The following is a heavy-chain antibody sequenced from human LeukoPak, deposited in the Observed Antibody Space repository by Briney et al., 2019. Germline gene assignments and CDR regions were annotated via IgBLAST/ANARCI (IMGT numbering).Heavy chain of an antibody. Sequence: GGSLRLSCAASGFTFSSYGMHWVRQAPGKGLEWVAVISYDGSNKYYADSVKGRFTISRDNSKNTLYLQMNSLRAEDTAVYYCAKGGPYGSGSYYIGYWGQGTLVTVSS. CDR2: ISYDGSNK. J-gene: IGHJ4*02. D-gene: IGHD3-10*01. V-gene: IGHV3-30*18. CDR3: AKGGPYGSGSYYIGY. CDR1: GFTFSSYG.